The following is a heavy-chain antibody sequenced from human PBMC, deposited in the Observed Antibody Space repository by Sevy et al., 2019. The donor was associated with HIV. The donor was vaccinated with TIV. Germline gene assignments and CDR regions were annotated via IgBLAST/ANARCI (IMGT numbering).Heavy chain of an antibody. D-gene: IGHD3-10*01. CDR3: ARPSSLYYYYAMDI. J-gene: IGHJ6*02. Sequence: SETLSLTCIVSGGSISSDSYYWGWIRQPPGKGLEWIGSIYYTGSTYYNPSLKSRVTISSDTSKIQFSLRLSSVTAADTGLYFCARPSSLYYYYAMDIWGQGTTVTVSS. V-gene: IGHV4-39*01. CDR1: GGSISSDSYY. CDR2: IYYTGST.